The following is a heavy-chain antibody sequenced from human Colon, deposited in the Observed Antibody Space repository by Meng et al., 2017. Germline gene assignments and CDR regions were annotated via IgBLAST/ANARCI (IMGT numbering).Heavy chain of an antibody. CDR3: ARDHLTYWLDP. CDR2: ISPYNGNT. V-gene: IGHV1-18*01. J-gene: IGHJ5*02. CDR1: GYNFKNYD. Sequence: QVQLWQAGAEVKKPGASLKVSCKASGYNFKNYDISWVRQAPGQGLEWMGRISPYNGNTEYAQNFQGRVTMTTDTSTNTAYMEVRSLRSDDTAVYFCARDHLTYWLDPWGQGTLVTVSS.